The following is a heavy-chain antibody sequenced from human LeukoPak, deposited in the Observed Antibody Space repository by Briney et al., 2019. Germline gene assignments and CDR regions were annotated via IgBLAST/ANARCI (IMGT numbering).Heavy chain of an antibody. Sequence: SETLSLTCTVSGGSISSYYWSWIRQPPGKGLEWIGYIYYSGSTNYNPSLKSRVTISVDTPKNQFSLKLSSVTAADTAVYYCARTYYDFWSGYYEEDWFDPWGQGTLVTVSS. V-gene: IGHV4-59*01. CDR3: ARTYYDFWSGYYEEDWFDP. D-gene: IGHD3-3*01. CDR1: GGSISSYY. CDR2: IYYSGST. J-gene: IGHJ5*02.